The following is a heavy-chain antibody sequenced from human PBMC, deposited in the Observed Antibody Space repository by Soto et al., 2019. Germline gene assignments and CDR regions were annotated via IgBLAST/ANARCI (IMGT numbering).Heavy chain of an antibody. CDR2: INAGNGNT. CDR1: GYTFTSYD. V-gene: IGHV1-3*01. CDR3: ARSIVVVTADDY. Sequence: ASVKVSCKASGYTFTSYDMHWVRQAPGQRLEWMGWINAGNGNTKYSQKFQGRVTITRDTSASTAYMELSSLRSEDTAVYYCARSIVVVTADDYWGQGTLVTVSS. J-gene: IGHJ4*02. D-gene: IGHD2-21*02.